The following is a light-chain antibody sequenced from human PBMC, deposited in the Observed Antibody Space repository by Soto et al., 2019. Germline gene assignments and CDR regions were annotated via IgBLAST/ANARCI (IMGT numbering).Light chain of an antibody. Sequence: DIQMTQSPSTLSASVGDRVTITCRASQSISSWLAWYQQKPGKAPKLLIYDASSLESGVPSRFSASGSGTEFTLTISSLQPDDFATYYCQQYNSYVTFGQGTRLEIK. V-gene: IGKV1-5*01. J-gene: IGKJ5*01. CDR2: DAS. CDR1: QSISSW. CDR3: QQYNSYVT.